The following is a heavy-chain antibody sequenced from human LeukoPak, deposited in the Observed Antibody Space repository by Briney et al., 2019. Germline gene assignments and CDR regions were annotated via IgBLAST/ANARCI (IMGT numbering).Heavy chain of an antibody. Sequence: ASVKVSCKASGYTFTSYAISWVRQAPGQGLEWMGRIIPFLAITNYAQKFQGRLTMSADKSTSTAYMELSSLRSEDTAIYFCAREPSVDIATNEGPWGQGTLVIVSS. V-gene: IGHV1-69*04. CDR1: GYTFTSYA. CDR2: IIPFLAIT. D-gene: IGHD5-12*01. CDR3: AREPSVDIATNEGP. J-gene: IGHJ5*02.